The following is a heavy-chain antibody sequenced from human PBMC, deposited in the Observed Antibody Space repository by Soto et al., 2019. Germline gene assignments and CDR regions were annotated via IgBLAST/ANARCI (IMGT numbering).Heavy chain of an antibody. CDR1: GGSFTSNNW. CDR2: IYYSGST. CDR3: ARVRGGGPFDD. J-gene: IGHJ4*02. V-gene: IGHV4-31*02. Sequence: SETLSLTCAVSGGSFTSNNWWTWVRQHPGKGLEWIGYIYYSGSTYYNPSLKSRVTISVDTSKNQFSLKLTSVTAADTAVYYCARVRGGGPFDDWGQGTLVTVSS. D-gene: IGHD1-26*01.